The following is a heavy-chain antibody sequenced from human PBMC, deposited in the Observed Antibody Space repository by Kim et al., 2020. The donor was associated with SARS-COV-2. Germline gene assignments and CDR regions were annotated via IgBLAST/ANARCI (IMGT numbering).Heavy chain of an antibody. Sequence: GGSLRLSCAASGFTVSSNYMSWVRQAPGKGLEWVSVIYSGGSTYYADSVKGRFTISRDNSKNTLCLQMNSLRAEDTAVYYCARDRRYCSSTSCSRADYWGQGTLVTVSS. V-gene: IGHV3-53*01. J-gene: IGHJ4*02. CDR2: IYSGGST. CDR1: GFTVSSNY. CDR3: ARDRRYCSSTSCSRADY. D-gene: IGHD2-2*01.